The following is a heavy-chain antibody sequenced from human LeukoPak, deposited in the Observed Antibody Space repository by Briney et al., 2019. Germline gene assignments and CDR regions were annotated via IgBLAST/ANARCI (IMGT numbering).Heavy chain of an antibody. CDR3: TTGIRGD. V-gene: IGHV3-15*04. Sequence: GGSLRLSCAASGFTFSDYYMSWVRQAPGKGLEWVGRIASKTDGGTTDYAAPVKGRFTISRDDSKNTLFLQMNSLKTEDTAVYYCTTGIRGDCGQGTLVTVSS. CDR1: GFTFSDYY. J-gene: IGHJ4*02. CDR2: IASKTDGGTT.